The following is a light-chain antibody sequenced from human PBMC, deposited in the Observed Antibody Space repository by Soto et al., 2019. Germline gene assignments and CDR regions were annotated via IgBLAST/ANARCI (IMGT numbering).Light chain of an antibody. V-gene: IGKV4-1*01. CDR2: WAS. CDR1: QSVLYSSNNKNY. J-gene: IGKJ2*01. CDR3: QQYYSAPYT. Sequence: DIVMTQSPDSLAVSLGERATINCKSSQSVLYSSNNKNYLAWYQQQPGQPPKLLIYWASTRESGVPDRFSGSGSGSDFTLTISSLQAEDVAVYYCQQYYSAPYTFVQGTKLEIK.